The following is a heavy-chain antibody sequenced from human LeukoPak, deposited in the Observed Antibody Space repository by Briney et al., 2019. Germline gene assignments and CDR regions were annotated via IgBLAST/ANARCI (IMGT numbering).Heavy chain of an antibody. CDR2: ISGSDDGT. V-gene: IGHV3-23*01. J-gene: IGHJ4*02. CDR3: ARDPISVRLDFDY. Sequence: GGSLRLSCAASGFTFSTYAMSWVRQIPGKGLEWVSAISGSDDGTYYADSVKGRFTISRDNAKNSLYLQMSSLRAEDTAVYYCARDPISVRLDFDYWGQGTLVTVSS. D-gene: IGHD2-21*01. CDR1: GFTFSTYA.